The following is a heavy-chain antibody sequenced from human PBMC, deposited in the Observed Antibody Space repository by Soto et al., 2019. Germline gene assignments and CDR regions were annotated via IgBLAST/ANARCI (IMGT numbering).Heavy chain of an antibody. CDR3: AKNQPSWATRAAFDY. CDR1: GFTFSNYA. D-gene: IGHD2-2*01. V-gene: IGHV3-23*01. Sequence: GGSLRLSCAASGFTFSNYAMNWVRQAPGKGLEWVSGISGGSGDSTFYADSVKGRFTISRDNSKNTLHLQMDSLRTEDTAVYYCAKNQPSWATRAAFDYWGQGTLVTVSS. CDR2: ISGGSGDST. J-gene: IGHJ4*02.